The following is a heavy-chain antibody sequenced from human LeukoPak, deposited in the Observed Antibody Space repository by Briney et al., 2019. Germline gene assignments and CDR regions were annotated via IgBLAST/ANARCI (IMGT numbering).Heavy chain of an antibody. CDR3: ARQLLRYFDWSLYYFDY. D-gene: IGHD3-9*01. CDR1: GYTFTSYG. V-gene: IGHV1-18*01. J-gene: IGHJ4*02. Sequence: GASVKVSCKASGYTFTSYGISWVRQAPGQGLEWMGWISAYNGNTNYAQKLQGRVTMTTDTSTSTAYMELRSLRSDDTAVYYCARQLLRYFDWSLYYFDYWGQGTLVTVSS. CDR2: ISAYNGNT.